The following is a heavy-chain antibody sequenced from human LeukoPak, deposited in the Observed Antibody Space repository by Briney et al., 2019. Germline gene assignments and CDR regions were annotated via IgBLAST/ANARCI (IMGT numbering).Heavy chain of an antibody. CDR3: ARQTDYYGSGSYYFYFDY. CDR2: IYHSGST. Sequence: SETLSLTCAVSGGSISSSNWWSWVRQPPGKGLEWIGEIYHSGSTNYNPSLKSRVTISVDTSKNRFSLKLSSVTAADTAVYYCARQTDYYGSGSYYFYFDYWGQGTLVTVSS. CDR1: GGSISSSNW. V-gene: IGHV4-4*02. J-gene: IGHJ4*02. D-gene: IGHD3-10*01.